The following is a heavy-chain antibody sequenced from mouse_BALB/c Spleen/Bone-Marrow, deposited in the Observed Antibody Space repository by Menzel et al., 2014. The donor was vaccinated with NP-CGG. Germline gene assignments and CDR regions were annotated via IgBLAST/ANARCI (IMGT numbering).Heavy chain of an antibody. V-gene: IGHV4-1*02. CDR3: ARLNYYGSLFV. J-gene: IGHJ1*01. CDR2: INPDSSTI. Sequence: DVKVEESGGGLVQPGGSLKLSCAASGFDFSRYWMSWVRPAPGKGLEWIGEINPDSSTINYTPSLKDKFIISRDNAKNTLYLQMSKVRSEDTALYYCARLNYYGSLFVWGAGTTVTVSS. CDR1: GFDFSRYW. D-gene: IGHD1-1*01.